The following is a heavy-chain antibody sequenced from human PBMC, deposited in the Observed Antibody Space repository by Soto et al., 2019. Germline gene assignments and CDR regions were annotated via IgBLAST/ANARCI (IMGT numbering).Heavy chain of an antibody. V-gene: IGHV3-30*18. CDR1: GFTFSSYV. Sequence: QVQLVESGGGVVQPGTSLRLSCAASGFTFSSYVMHWVRQAPGKGLEWVAVISYDGTNKYYSDSVKGRFTISRDNSKDTVXLQMNSLRAEDTAVYYCAKDWGRYCSGRTCYLFDYWGQGTLVTVSS. J-gene: IGHJ4*02. D-gene: IGHD2-15*01. CDR2: ISYDGTNK. CDR3: AKDWGRYCSGRTCYLFDY.